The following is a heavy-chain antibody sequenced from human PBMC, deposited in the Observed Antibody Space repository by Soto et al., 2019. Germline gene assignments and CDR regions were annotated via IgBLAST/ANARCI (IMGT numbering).Heavy chain of an antibody. D-gene: IGHD6-13*01. CDR1: GFSLSTSGVG. J-gene: IGHJ5*02. Sequence: QITLKESGPTLVKPTQTLTLTCTFSGFSLSTSGVGVGWIRQPPGKALEWLALIYWDDDKRYSPSLKSRLTITQDPSKHQVVLTMTNMDPGDTATYYCAHAHSSSWRGNWFDPWGQGTLVTVSS. CDR3: AHAHSSSWRGNWFDP. V-gene: IGHV2-5*02. CDR2: IYWDDDK.